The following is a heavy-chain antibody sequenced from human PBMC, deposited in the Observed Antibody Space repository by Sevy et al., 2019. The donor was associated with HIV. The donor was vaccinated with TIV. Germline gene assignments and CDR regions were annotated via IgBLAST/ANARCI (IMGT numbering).Heavy chain of an antibody. CDR3: ASHYYDTTGYYYPLDY. V-gene: IGHV3-30*04. J-gene: IGHJ4*02. D-gene: IGHD3-22*01. CDR2: ISYDGSKR. Sequence: GGSLRLSCAASGFTFSIYAIHWVRQAPGKGLEWVAVISYDGSKRYYVDSVKGRFTISRDNSKNTLYLQMYSLRAEDTAVYYCASHYYDTTGYYYPLDYWGQGTLVTVSS. CDR1: GFTFSIYA.